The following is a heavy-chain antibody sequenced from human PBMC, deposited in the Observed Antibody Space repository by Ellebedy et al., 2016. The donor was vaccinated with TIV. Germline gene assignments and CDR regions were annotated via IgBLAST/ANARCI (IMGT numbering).Heavy chain of an antibody. V-gene: IGHV2-70*11. CDR1: GFSLSPSGMC. J-gene: IGHJ3*02. CDR3: ARMGGSGYPLWDAFDI. CDR2: IDWDDDK. Sequence: SGPTLVXPTQALTLTCTFSGFSLSPSGMCVSWIRQPPGKALEWLARIDWDDDKYYSTSLKTRLTISKDTSKNQVVLTMTNMDPVDTATYYCARMGGSGYPLWDAFDIWGQGTMVTVSS. D-gene: IGHD3-22*01.